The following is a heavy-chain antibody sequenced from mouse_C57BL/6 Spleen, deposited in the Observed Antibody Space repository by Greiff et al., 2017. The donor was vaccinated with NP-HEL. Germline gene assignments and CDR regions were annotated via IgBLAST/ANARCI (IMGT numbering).Heavy chain of an antibody. CDR1: GYTFTDYN. D-gene: IGHD1-1*01. Sequence: VQLQQSGPELVKPGASVKIPCKASGYTFTDYNMDWVKQSHGKSLEWIGDINPNNGGTIYNQKFKGKATLTVDKSSSTAYMELRSLTSEDTAVYYCARLLRFPLYAMDYWGRGTSVTVSS. CDR2: INPNNGGT. V-gene: IGHV1-18*01. CDR3: ARLLRFPLYAMDY. J-gene: IGHJ4*01.